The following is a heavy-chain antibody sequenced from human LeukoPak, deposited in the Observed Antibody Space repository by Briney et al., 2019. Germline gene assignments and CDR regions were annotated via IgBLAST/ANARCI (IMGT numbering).Heavy chain of an antibody. CDR1: GGTFSSYA. Sequence: SVKVSCKASGGTFSSYAISWVRQAPGQGLEWMGGIIPIFGTANYAQKFQGRVTITADESTSTAYMELSSLRSEDTAVYYCARHPSVARHSDRTYYYYMDVWGKGTTVTVSS. CDR3: ARHPSVARHSDRTYYYYMDV. V-gene: IGHV1-69*13. J-gene: IGHJ6*03. CDR2: IIPIFGTA. D-gene: IGHD2-15*01.